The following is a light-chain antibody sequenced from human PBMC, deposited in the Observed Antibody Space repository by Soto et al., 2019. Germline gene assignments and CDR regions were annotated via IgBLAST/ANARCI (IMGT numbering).Light chain of an antibody. CDR2: DAS. Sequence: DIQMTQSPSSLSASVGDRVTITCQASQDISNYLNWYQQKPGKAPKLLIYDASNLETGVPSRFNGSGSGTDFTFTISRLQPEDIATYYCQQYDNLPYTFGQGTKLEIK. CDR3: QQYDNLPYT. CDR1: QDISNY. J-gene: IGKJ2*01. V-gene: IGKV1-33*01.